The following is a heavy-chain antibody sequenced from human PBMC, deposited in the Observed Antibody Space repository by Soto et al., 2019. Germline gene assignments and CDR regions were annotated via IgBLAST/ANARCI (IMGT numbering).Heavy chain of an antibody. J-gene: IGHJ5*02. CDR3: ARDPTRGHRGDP. CDR2: TDYSGNT. D-gene: IGHD3-10*01. V-gene: IGHV4-59*12. CDR1: SDSISSYY. Sequence: SETLSLTCTVSSDSISSYYWMWIRQSPGKGLEWIGYTDYSGNTNYNPSLKSRVTISGDTSKNQFSLKLSSVTAADTAVYYCARDPTRGHRGDPWGQGTLVTVSS.